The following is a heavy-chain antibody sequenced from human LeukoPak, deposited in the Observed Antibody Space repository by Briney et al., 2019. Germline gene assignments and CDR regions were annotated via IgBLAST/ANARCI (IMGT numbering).Heavy chain of an antibody. CDR3: ARDRVVVPAAYYYYYYGMDV. CDR1: GGSISSYY. V-gene: IGHV4-4*07. CDR2: IYTSGST. J-gene: IGHJ6*02. Sequence: SETPSLTCTVSGGSISSYYWSWIRQPAGKGLEWIGRIYTSGSTNYNPSLKSRVTMSVDTSKNQFSLKLSSVTAADTAVYYCARDRVVVPAAYYYYYYGMDVWGQGTTVTVSS. D-gene: IGHD2-2*01.